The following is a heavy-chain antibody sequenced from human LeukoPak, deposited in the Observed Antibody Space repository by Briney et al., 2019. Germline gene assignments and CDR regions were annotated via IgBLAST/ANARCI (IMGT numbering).Heavy chain of an antibody. CDR1: GGSISSYC. D-gene: IGHD4-17*01. V-gene: IGHV4-59*01. J-gene: IGHJ4*02. CDR3: AREGHGDYLNNYFDY. CDR2: IYYSGST. Sequence: PSETLSLTCTVSGGSISSYCWSWIRQPPGKGLEWIGYIYYSGSTNYNPSLKSRVTISVDTSKNQFSLKLSSVTAADTAVYYCAREGHGDYLNNYFDYWGQGTLVTVSS.